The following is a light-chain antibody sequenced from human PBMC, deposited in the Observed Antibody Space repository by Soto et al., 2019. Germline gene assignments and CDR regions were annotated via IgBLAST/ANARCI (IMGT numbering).Light chain of an antibody. J-gene: IGKJ1*01. Sequence: AIQMTQSPSSLSASVGDRVTMTCRASQDIRDDLGWYQQKPGKAHKVLIYLASTLQNGVPSRFSGSGSGTDFTLTVSRLQPEDFATYYCLQDHNYPWTFGRGTKGEIK. CDR2: LAS. CDR1: QDIRDD. V-gene: IGKV1-6*02. CDR3: LQDHNYPWT.